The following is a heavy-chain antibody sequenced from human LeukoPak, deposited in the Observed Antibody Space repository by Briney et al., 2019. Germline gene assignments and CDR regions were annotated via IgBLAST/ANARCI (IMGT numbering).Heavy chain of an antibody. CDR2: INHSGNT. CDR3: ARELRTSLNY. Sequence: SETLSLTCAVYGGSFSAYYWNWIRQPPGKGLEWIGEINHSGNTDYNPSLKSRVTISLDTSKNQFSLKLSSATAADTAVYYCARELRTSLNYWGQGTLVTVSS. J-gene: IGHJ4*02. D-gene: IGHD3/OR15-3a*01. CDR1: GGSFSAYY. V-gene: IGHV4-34*01.